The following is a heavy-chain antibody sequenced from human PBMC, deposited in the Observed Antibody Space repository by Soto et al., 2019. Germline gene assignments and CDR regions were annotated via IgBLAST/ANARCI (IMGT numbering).Heavy chain of an antibody. CDR3: ARDREAGYNFYYGMDV. CDR1: GADINTYS. J-gene: IGHJ6*02. D-gene: IGHD6-19*01. Sequence: PSETLSLTCSVSGADINTYSWPWIRQPAGKGLEWIGRIYTSASINYNPSLKGRVTLSVDTSTNPVSRRLASVTAADTAIYYCARDREAGYNFYYGMDVWGQGTTVT. CDR2: IYTSASI. V-gene: IGHV4-4*07.